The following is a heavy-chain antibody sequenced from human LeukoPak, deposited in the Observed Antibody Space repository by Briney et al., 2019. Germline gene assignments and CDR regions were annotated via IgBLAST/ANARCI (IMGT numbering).Heavy chain of an antibody. CDR3: ARGESGYYDSSGYYSDFDY. D-gene: IGHD3-22*01. J-gene: IGHJ4*02. V-gene: IGHV7-4-1*02. Sequence: ASVKVSCKASGSTFTSYAMNWVRQAPGHGLECMGWINTNTGNPTYAQGFTGRFASSLDTSVSTAYLQISSLKAEDTAVYYCARGESGYYDSSGYYSDFDYWGQGTLVTVSS. CDR2: INTNTGNP. CDR1: GSTFTSYA.